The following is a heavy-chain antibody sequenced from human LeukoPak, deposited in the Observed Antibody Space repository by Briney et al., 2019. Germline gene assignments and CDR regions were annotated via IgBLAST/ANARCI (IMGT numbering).Heavy chain of an antibody. J-gene: IGHJ4*02. CDR1: GGSISSSSAY. CDR3: VSPRGFSYGYFDY. D-gene: IGHD5-18*01. V-gene: IGHV4-39*01. Sequence: PSETLSLTCTVSGGSISSSSAYWGWIRQPPGEGLEWIGSIYYSKNTYYNPSLKSRVTISADTSKNQFSLTLGSVSATDTAVHYCVSPRGFSYGYFDYWGQGTLVTVSS. CDR2: IYYSKNT.